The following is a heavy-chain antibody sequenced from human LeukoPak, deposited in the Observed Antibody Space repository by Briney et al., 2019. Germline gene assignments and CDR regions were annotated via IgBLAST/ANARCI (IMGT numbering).Heavy chain of an antibody. V-gene: IGHV1-8*02. CDR2: MTPSSGNT. D-gene: IGHD2-15*01. CDR3: ALIAGSDST. J-gene: IGHJ5*02. CDR1: GYTFTNFD. Sequence: ASVKVSCKASGYTFTNFDINWVRQATGQGLEWMGWMTPSSGNTGYAQKFQGRVTMTRDTSTSTVYMELSSLRSEDTAVYYCALIAGSDSTWGQGTLVTVSS.